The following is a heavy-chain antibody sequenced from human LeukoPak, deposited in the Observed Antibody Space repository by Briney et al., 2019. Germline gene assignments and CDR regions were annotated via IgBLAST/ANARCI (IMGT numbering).Heavy chain of an antibody. CDR1: GFTFNNYA. D-gene: IGHD6-6*01. J-gene: IGHJ4*02. Sequence: GRSLRLSCAASGFTFNNYAMHWVRQAPGKGLEWVAVKSYDGSNKYYADSVKGRFTISRDKSKNTLYLQMNSLRAEDTAVYYCARDGGEQLVGPFDYWGQGTLVTVSS. CDR2: KSYDGSNK. V-gene: IGHV3-30-3*01. CDR3: ARDGGEQLVGPFDY.